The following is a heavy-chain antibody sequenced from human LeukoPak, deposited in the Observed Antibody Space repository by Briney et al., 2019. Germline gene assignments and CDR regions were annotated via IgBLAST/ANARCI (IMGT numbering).Heavy chain of an antibody. D-gene: IGHD7-27*01. V-gene: IGHV3-23*01. CDR3: ARASNWGSGDAFDL. CDR2: ITGSGGST. Sequence: GGSLRLSCAASGFTFSSYAMRWVRQAPGKGLEWVSAITGSGGSTYYADSVKGRFTISRDNSKNTLYLQMNSLRAEDTAVYYCARASNWGSGDAFDLWGQGTMVTVSS. J-gene: IGHJ3*01. CDR1: GFTFSSYA.